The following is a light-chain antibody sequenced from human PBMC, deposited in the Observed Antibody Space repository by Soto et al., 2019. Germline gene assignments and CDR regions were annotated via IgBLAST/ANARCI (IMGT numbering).Light chain of an antibody. V-gene: IGKV1-5*03. CDR3: QHYNSYSEA. CDR2: KAS. CDR1: QTISSW. Sequence: DVRVSQSPSTPSGSVGDRVTITCRASQTISSWLAWYQQKPGKAPKLLIYKASTLKSGVPSRFSGSGSGTEFTPTISSLQPDDFATYYCQHYNSYSEAFGQGTKVDIK. J-gene: IGKJ1*01.